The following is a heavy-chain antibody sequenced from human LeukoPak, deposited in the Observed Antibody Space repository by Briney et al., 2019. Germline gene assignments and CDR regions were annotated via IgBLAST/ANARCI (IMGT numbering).Heavy chain of an antibody. V-gene: IGHV4-39*07. CDR2: IYYSGSA. Sequence: SETLPLTCTVSGGSISSSSYYWGWIRQPPGKGLEWIGSIYYSGSAYYNPSLRSRVTISVDTSKNQFSLKLSSVTAADTAIYYCARAVIVVAAATQRNWFDPWGQGTLVTVSS. D-gene: IGHD2-15*01. J-gene: IGHJ5*02. CDR3: ARAVIVVAAATQRNWFDP. CDR1: GGSISSSSYY.